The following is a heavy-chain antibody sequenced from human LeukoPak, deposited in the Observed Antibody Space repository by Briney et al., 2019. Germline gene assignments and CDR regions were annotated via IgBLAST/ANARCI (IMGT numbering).Heavy chain of an antibody. D-gene: IGHD3-10*01. V-gene: IGHV3-48*04. CDR1: GFTFSSYS. CDR3: ARRNFGFDY. Sequence: GGSLRLSCAASGFTFSSYSMNWVRQAPGKGLEWVSYIRSSGGTIYYVDSVKGRFTISRDNAKNSLYLQMNSLRAEDTAVYYCARRNFGFDYWGQGTLVTVSS. CDR2: IRSSGGTI. J-gene: IGHJ4*02.